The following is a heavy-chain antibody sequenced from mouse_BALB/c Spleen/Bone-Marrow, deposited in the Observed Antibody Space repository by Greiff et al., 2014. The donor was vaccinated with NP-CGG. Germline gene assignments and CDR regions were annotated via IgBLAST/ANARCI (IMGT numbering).Heavy chain of an antibody. CDR1: GYTFSSYW. Sequence: VQLQESGAELMKPGASVKISCKATGYTFSSYWIEWVKQRPGHGPEWIGEILPGSGSIKYNEKFKGKATFTADTSSNTAYMQLSSLTSEDSAVYYCASRYDTMDYWGQGTSVTVSS. CDR3: ASRYDTMDY. V-gene: IGHV1-9*01. CDR2: ILPGSGSI. J-gene: IGHJ4*01.